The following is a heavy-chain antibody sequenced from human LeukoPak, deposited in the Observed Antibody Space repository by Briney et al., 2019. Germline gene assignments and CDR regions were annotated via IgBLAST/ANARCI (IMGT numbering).Heavy chain of an antibody. Sequence: GGSLGLSCAASGFTFTSFAMSWVRQAPGKGLEWVSTISGTGGSTFYADSVKGRFTISRDNSKNTLYLQMNSLRAEDTAVYWCAKRRNYYDSDGFSVDYWGQGTLVTVSS. J-gene: IGHJ4*02. CDR3: AKRRNYYDSDGFSVDY. D-gene: IGHD3-22*01. V-gene: IGHV3-23*01. CDR2: ISGTGGST. CDR1: GFTFTSFA.